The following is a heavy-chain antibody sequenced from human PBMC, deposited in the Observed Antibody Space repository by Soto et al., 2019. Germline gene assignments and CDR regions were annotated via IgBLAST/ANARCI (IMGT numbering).Heavy chain of an antibody. Sequence: QVQLQESGPGLVKPSQTLSLTCTVSGVSISSGGYYWSWIRQHPGKGLEWIGYIYYSGGTYYKPSIPSRVTISVDTSKNQFSLKLSAVTAADTAVYYCARSVFPWGRGTLVTVSS. CDR3: ARSVFP. V-gene: IGHV4-31*03. CDR1: GVSISSGGYY. CDR2: IYYSGGT. J-gene: IGHJ5*02.